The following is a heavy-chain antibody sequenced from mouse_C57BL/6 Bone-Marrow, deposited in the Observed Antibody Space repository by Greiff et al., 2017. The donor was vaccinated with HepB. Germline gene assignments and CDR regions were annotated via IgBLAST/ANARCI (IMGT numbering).Heavy chain of an antibody. CDR3: ARFTTVVADWYFDV. CDR2: INPSNGGT. Sequence: QVHVKQPGTELVKPGASVKLSCKASGYTFTSYWMHWVKQRPGQGLEWIGNINPSNGGTNYNEKFKSKATLTVDKSSSTAYMQLSSLTSEDSAVYYCARFTTVVADWYFDVWGTGTTVTVSS. CDR1: GYTFTSYW. V-gene: IGHV1-53*01. J-gene: IGHJ1*03. D-gene: IGHD1-1*01.